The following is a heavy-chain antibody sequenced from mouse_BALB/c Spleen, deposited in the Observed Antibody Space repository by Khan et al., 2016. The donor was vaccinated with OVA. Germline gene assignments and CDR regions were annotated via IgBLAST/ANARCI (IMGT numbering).Heavy chain of an antibody. CDR1: GYTFTDYY. V-gene: IGHV1-76*01. CDR3: AKREVYYVDY. D-gene: IGHD2-1*01. CDR2: IYPGSGTI. J-gene: IGHJ2*01. Sequence: QVQLKQSGAELARPWASVNLSCKPSGYTFTDYYISWVKQRTGQGLEWIAEIYPGSGTIYYNEKFKGKATLTADKSSHTAFMQLSRLTSEDSVFYFCAKREVYYVDYWGQGTTLTVSS.